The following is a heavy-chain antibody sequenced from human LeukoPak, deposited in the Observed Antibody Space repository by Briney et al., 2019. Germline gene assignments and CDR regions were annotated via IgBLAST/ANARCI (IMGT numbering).Heavy chain of an antibody. CDR3: AREGEAGWLQSGRFDY. D-gene: IGHD5-24*01. J-gene: IGHJ4*02. Sequence: PGGSLRLSCAASGFTFSSYAMHWVRQAPGKGLEWVAVISYDGSNKYYADSVKGRFTISRDNSKNTLYLQMNSLRAEDTAVYYCAREGEAGWLQSGRFDYWGQGTLVTVSS. V-gene: IGHV3-30*01. CDR2: ISYDGSNK. CDR1: GFTFSSYA.